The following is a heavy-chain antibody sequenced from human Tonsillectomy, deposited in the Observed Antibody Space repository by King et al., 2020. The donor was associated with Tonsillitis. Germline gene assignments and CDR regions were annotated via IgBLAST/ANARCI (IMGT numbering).Heavy chain of an antibody. D-gene: IGHD4-17*01. J-gene: IGHJ5*02. CDR2: INPNTGGA. CDR1: GYTFTGYY. CDR3: ATYGDYLGWIDP. V-gene: IGHV1-2*02. Sequence: VQLVQSGAEVKKPGASVKVSCKASGYTFTGYYIHWVRQAPGQGLEGMGWINPNTGGANYAQKFQGRVTMTRDTSISTAYMELSRLRSDDTAVYYCATYGDYLGWIDPWGQGTLVTVSS.